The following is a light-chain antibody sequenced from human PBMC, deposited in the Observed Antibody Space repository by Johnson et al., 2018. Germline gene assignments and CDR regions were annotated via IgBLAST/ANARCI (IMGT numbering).Light chain of an antibody. Sequence: QSVLTQPPSVSAAPGQKVTISCSGSSSNIGNNYVSWYQQLPGTAPKLLIYENNKRPSGIPDRFSGSTSGTSATLGTTGLQTGDEADYYCGTWDSRLSAGNVFGTGTKVTVL. CDR2: ENN. V-gene: IGLV1-51*02. CDR3: GTWDSRLSAGNV. CDR1: SSNIGNNY. J-gene: IGLJ1*01.